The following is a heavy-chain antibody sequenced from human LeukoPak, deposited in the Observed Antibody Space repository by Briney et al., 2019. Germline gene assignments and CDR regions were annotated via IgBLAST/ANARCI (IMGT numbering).Heavy chain of an antibody. CDR1: GYTFTSYG. Sequence: ASVKVSCKASGYTFTSYGISWVRQAPGQGLEWMGWISAYNGNTNYAQKLQGRVTMTTDTSTSTAYMELRSLRSDDTAVYYCARVLNGWELQPFDSWGQGTLVTVSS. CDR2: ISAYNGNT. CDR3: ARVLNGWELQPFDS. V-gene: IGHV1-18*01. D-gene: IGHD1-26*01. J-gene: IGHJ4*02.